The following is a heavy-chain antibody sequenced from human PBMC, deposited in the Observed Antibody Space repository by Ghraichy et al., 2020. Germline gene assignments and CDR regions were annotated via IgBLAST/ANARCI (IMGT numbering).Heavy chain of an antibody. CDR2: IYSGGST. CDR3: ARDPPPSGSGSFDY. Sequence: GGSLRLSCAASGFTVSSNYMSWVRQAPGKGLEWVSVIYSGGSTYYADSVKGRFTISRDNSKNTLYLQMNSLRAEDTAVYYCARDPPPSGSGSFDYWGQGTLVTVSS. V-gene: IGHV3-53*01. J-gene: IGHJ4*02. CDR1: GFTVSSNY. D-gene: IGHD3-10*01.